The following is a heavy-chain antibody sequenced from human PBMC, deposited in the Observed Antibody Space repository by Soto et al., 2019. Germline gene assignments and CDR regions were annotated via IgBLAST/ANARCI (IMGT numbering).Heavy chain of an antibody. CDR3: AXHLLAVAXXLHGMDV. D-gene: IGHD6-19*01. CDR2: ISHDGSNK. J-gene: IGHJ6*02. Sequence: QVQLVESGGGVVQPGRSLRLSCAASGFTFSSYGMHWXRXXXXXXXXXXAVISHDGSNKYFADSVKGRFTISRDNSQXXXXXQXNXLXXXXXXXXXXAXHLLAVAXXLHGMDVWGQGTTVTVSS. CDR1: GFTFSSYG. V-gene: IGHV3-30*05.